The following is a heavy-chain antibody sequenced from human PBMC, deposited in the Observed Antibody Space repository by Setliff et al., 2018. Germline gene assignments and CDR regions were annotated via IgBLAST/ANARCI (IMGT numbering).Heavy chain of an antibody. V-gene: IGHV3-15*01. D-gene: IGHD1-7*01. Sequence: LRLSCAASGFTFSNAWMSWVRQAPGKGLEWVGRIKSKTDGGTTDYAAPVKGRFTISRDDSKNTLYLQMNSLKTEDTAVYYCTTAGTPAGYYYGMDVWGQGTTVTVSS. CDR3: TTAGTPAGYYYGMDV. J-gene: IGHJ6*02. CDR2: IKSKTDGGTT. CDR1: GFTFSNAW.